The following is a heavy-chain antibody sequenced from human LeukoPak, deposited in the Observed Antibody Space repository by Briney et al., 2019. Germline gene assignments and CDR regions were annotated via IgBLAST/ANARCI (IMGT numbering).Heavy chain of an antibody. V-gene: IGHV3-30*02. Sequence: PGGSLRLSCAASGFTFRISDMHWVPQAPGKGAEWVAFIQADGGNQYYADSVKGGFTISRDNSKNTLYLQMNSLRAEDTDVYVCAKEQGSGYYKTCYYWGQGTLVTVSP. J-gene: IGHJ4*02. D-gene: IGHD3-22*01. CDR1: GFTFRISD. CDR2: IQADGGNQ. CDR3: AKEQGSGYYKTCYY.